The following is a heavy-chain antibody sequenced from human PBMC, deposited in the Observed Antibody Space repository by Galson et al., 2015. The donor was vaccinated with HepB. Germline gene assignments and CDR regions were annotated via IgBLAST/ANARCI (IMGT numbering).Heavy chain of an antibody. Sequence: SLRLSCAASGFTFSSYAMHWVRQAPGKGLEWVAVISYDGSNKYYADSVKGRFTISRDNSKNTLYLQMNSLRAEDTAVYYCARDGRDIVVVPAAPGYYYYYGMDVWGQGTTVTVSS. CDR3: ARDGRDIVVVPAAPGYYYYYGMDV. J-gene: IGHJ6*02. D-gene: IGHD2-2*01. CDR1: GFTFSSYA. V-gene: IGHV3-30-3*01. CDR2: ISYDGSNK.